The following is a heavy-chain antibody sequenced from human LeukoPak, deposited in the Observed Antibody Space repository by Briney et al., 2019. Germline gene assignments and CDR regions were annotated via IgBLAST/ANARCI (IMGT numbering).Heavy chain of an antibody. CDR1: GFTFSSYA. CDR3: AKDQGPGYCSGGSCPIGMDV. J-gene: IGHJ6*03. CDR2: ISGSGGST. V-gene: IGHV3-23*01. D-gene: IGHD2-15*01. Sequence: QPGGSLRLSCAASGFTFSSYAMSWVRQAPGKGLEWVSAISGSGGSTYYADSVKGRFTISRDNSKNTLYLQMNSLRAEDTAVYYCAKDQGPGYCSGGSCPIGMDVWGKGTTVTVSS.